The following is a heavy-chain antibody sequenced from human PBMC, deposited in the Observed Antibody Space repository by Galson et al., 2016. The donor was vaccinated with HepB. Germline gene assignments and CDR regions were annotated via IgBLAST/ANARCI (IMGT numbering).Heavy chain of an antibody. J-gene: IGHJ3*01. CDR1: GGSFSGYF. CDR3: ARGGNLEPFGS. Sequence: SETLSLTCAVYGGSFSGYFWSWIRQPPGKGLEWIGEINHSGITNYNPSLESRVTISEDTSKNQFSLKMNSVTAADTAVYYCARGGNLEPFGSGGQGTMGAVAS. V-gene: IGHV4-34*01. D-gene: IGHD3-10*01. CDR2: INHSGIT.